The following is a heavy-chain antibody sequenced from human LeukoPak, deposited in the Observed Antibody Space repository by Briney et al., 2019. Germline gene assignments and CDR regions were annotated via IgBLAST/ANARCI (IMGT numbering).Heavy chain of an antibody. CDR1: GFTFSTYY. V-gene: IGHV3-21*01. J-gene: IGHJ4*02. D-gene: IGHD3-10*01. CDR3: AREVKWFGESDY. CDR2: ITTSSSYI. Sequence: PGGSQRLSCAASGFTFSTYYMNWVRQAPGKGLEWVSSITTSSSYIYYADSVKGRFTISRDNAKNSLYLQMNSLRAEDTAVYYCAREVKWFGESDYWGQGTLVTVSS.